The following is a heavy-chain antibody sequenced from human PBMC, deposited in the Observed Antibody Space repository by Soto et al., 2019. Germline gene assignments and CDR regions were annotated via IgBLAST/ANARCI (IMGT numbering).Heavy chain of an antibody. J-gene: IGHJ6*02. CDR3: ARDPRGAVAGTRFDVYYGMDV. D-gene: IGHD6-19*01. CDR1: GYTFTSYG. Sequence: ASVKVSCKASGYTFTSYGISWVRQAPGQGLEWMGWISAYNGNTNYAQKLQGRVTMTTDTSTSTAYMELRSLRSDDTAVYYCARDPRGAVAGTRFDVYYGMDVWGQGTTVTVSS. CDR2: ISAYNGNT. V-gene: IGHV1-18*01.